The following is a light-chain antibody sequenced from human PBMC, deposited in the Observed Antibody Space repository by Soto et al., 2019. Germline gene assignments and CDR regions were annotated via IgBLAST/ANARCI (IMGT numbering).Light chain of an antibody. Sequence: VVTQEPSFSVSPGGTVTLTCGLSSGSVSTSYYPSWYQQTPGQAPRTLIYSTNTRSSGVPGRFSGSILGNKAALTITGAQADDESDYYCVLYMGSGISVFGGGTKLTVL. CDR1: SGSVSTSYY. CDR2: STN. V-gene: IGLV8-61*01. J-gene: IGLJ2*01. CDR3: VLYMGSGISV.